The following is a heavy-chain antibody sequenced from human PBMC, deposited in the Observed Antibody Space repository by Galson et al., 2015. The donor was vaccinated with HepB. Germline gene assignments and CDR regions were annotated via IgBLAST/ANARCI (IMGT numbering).Heavy chain of an antibody. V-gene: IGHV1-24*01. J-gene: IGHJ4*02. D-gene: IGHD5-24*01. CDR1: GYTLTELS. CDR3: ATGGRDGYNYEGYYFDY. CDR2: FDPEDGET. Sequence: SVKVSCKVSGYTLTELSMHWVRQAPGKGLEWMGGFDPEDGETIYAQKFQGRVTMTEDTSTDTAYMELSSLRSEDTAVYYCATGGRDGYNYEGYYFDYWGQGTLVTVSS.